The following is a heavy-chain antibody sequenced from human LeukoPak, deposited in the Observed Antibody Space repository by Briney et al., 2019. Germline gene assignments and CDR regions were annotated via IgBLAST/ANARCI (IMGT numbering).Heavy chain of an antibody. Sequence: GGSLRLSCAASGFTFNDYGMHWVRQAPGKGLEWVAFIWFDGSNEYYADSVKGRFTISRDASKSTVYLQMNSLRAEDTAVYYCAKDAPAAIRLDYWGQGTLVTVSS. CDR1: GFTFNDYG. CDR3: AKDAPAAIRLDY. D-gene: IGHD2-2*01. J-gene: IGHJ4*02. CDR2: IWFDGSNE. V-gene: IGHV3-30*02.